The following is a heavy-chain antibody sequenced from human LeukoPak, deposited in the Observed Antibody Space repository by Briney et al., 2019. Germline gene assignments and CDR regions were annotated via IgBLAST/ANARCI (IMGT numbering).Heavy chain of an antibody. V-gene: IGHV4-59*01. CDR1: GGSYY. CDR2: VYYSGNT. CDR3: ARGRYQLDY. Sequence: SETLSLTCTVSGGSYYWSWIRQPPGKGLEWIGFVYYSGNTNYNPSLKSRVTISLDTSKNQFSLKLRSVTTADTAVYYCARGRYQLDYWGQGTLVTVSS. D-gene: IGHD2-2*01. J-gene: IGHJ4*02.